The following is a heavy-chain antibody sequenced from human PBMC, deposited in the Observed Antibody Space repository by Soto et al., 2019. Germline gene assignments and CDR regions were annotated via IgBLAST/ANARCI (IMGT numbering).Heavy chain of an antibody. CDR3: AKDEERLGLPEWWDY. J-gene: IGHJ4*02. D-gene: IGHD2-8*01. CDR2: IYSRGDTS. Sequence: VGSLRLSFAASGFTLSDYAMSWVRQAPGKGLEWVSSIYSRGDTSYSADSVKGRFTISRDNSKNTLLLQNNNLRAEETAIYYRAKDEERLGLPEWWDYWGQGAQVTVSS. V-gene: IGHV3-23*01. CDR1: GFTLSDYA.